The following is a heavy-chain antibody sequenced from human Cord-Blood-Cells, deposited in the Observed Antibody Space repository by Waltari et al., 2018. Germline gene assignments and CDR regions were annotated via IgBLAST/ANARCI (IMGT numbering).Heavy chain of an antibody. CDR2: INHSGST. J-gene: IGHJ4*02. CDR1: GGSFRAYY. CDR3: ARVRHGFYFDY. V-gene: IGHV4-34*01. Sequence: QVQLQQWGAGLLPPSETLSLTCAVYGGSFRAYYWGWIRQPPGKGLEWIGEINHSGSTNYNPSLKSRVTISVDTSKNQFSLKLSSVTAADTAVYYCARVRHGFYFDYWGQGTLVTVSS.